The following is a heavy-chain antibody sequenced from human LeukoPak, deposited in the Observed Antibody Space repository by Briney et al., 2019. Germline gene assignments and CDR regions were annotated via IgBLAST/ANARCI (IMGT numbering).Heavy chain of an antibody. CDR2: IHHSGSA. Sequence: PSQTLSLTCTVSGDSISSGSYYWSWIRQHPGRGLEWIAYIHHSGSAYYNPSLRTRVTISVDTSKNQFSLKPSSVTAADTAVYYCAREYYYDSSGYFDYWGQGTLVTVSS. J-gene: IGHJ4*02. CDR3: AREYYYDSSGYFDY. D-gene: IGHD3-22*01. CDR1: GDSISSGSYY. V-gene: IGHV4-31*03.